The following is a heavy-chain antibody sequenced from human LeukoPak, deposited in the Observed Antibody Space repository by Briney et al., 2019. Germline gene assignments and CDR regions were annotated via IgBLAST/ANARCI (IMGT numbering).Heavy chain of an antibody. Sequence: GASVKDSCKASRYTFTGYYMHWVRQAPGKGLAWMGWINPISGGTNYEQKFQGRVTMTRDTSISTAYMELSRLKSDDTAVYYCARDFWYGSGSHNWFDPWGQGTLVTVSS. D-gene: IGHD3-10*01. J-gene: IGHJ5*02. CDR2: INPISGGT. CDR1: RYTFTGYY. V-gene: IGHV1-2*02. CDR3: ARDFWYGSGSHNWFDP.